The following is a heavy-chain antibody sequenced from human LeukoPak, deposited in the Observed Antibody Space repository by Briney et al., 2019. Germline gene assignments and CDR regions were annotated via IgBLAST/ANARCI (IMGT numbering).Heavy chain of an antibody. Sequence: ETLSLTCTVSGGSLSSYYWSWIRQPPGKGLEWIGYIYYSGSTYYNPSLKSRVTISVDTSKNQFSLRLSSVTAADTAVYYCARDATAGNFDYWGQGTLVTVSS. J-gene: IGHJ4*02. D-gene: IGHD6-13*01. V-gene: IGHV4-59*01. CDR1: GGSLSSYY. CDR3: ARDATAGNFDY. CDR2: IYYSGST.